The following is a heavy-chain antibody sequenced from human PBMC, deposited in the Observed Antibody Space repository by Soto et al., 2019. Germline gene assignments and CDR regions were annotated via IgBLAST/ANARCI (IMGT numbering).Heavy chain of an antibody. J-gene: IGHJ6*02. D-gene: IGHD1-1*01. Sequence: QVQLVQSGAEVKKPGSSVKVYCKASGGTFSSYAISWVRQAPGQGLEWIGEIISMYGAAMYAQKFQGRVTLIADESASTAPMELSSLRSDDTAVYYCARGRKERFPGSGMDVWGRGTTVTVS. V-gene: IGHV1-69*01. CDR2: IISMYGAA. CDR3: ARGRKERFPGSGMDV. CDR1: GGTFSSYA.